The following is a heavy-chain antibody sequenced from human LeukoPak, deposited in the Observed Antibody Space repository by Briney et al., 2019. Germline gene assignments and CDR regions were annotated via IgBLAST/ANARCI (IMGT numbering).Heavy chain of an antibody. CDR2: IVGSGGST. Sequence: GGSLRLSCAASGFTFNIYAMSWVRQAPGKELEWVSGIVGSGGSTYYADSVKGRFTISRDNSKNTLYLQMNSLRAEDTAVYYCAKDRLTGTMRSPFDDWGQGTLVTVSS. CDR1: GFTFNIYA. V-gene: IGHV3-23*01. CDR3: AKDRLTGTMRSPFDD. J-gene: IGHJ4*02. D-gene: IGHD1-7*01.